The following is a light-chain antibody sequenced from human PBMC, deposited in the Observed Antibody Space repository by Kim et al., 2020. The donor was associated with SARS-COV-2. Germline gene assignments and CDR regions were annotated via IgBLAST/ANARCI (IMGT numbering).Light chain of an antibody. Sequence: QPASISCRSSQTLVHSEGNTYLNWFHQRPGQSPRRLIYKVSKRDSGVPDRFSGSGSGTDFTLKISRVEAEDVGVYYCMQGTHWPRTLGQGTKL. CDR1: QTLVHSEGNTY. CDR2: KVS. J-gene: IGKJ2*01. V-gene: IGKV2-30*02. CDR3: MQGTHWPRT.